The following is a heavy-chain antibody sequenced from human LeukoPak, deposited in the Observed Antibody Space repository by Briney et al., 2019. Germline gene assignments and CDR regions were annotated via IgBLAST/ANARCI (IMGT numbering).Heavy chain of an antibody. J-gene: IGHJ4*02. V-gene: IGHV3-23*01. Sequence: GGSLRLSCAASGFTFNNYAMSWVRQAPGKGLECVSGISGNGGKIYYADSVKGRFTISRDNSKATLYLQMNSLRAEDTAVYYCAKNAYDSSGYHPDYWGQGTLVTVSS. D-gene: IGHD3-22*01. CDR2: ISGNGGKI. CDR3: AKNAYDSSGYHPDY. CDR1: GFTFNNYA.